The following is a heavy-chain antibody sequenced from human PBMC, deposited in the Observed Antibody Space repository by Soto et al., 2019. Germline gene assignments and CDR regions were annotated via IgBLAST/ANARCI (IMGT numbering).Heavy chain of an antibody. CDR1: GGSISRGDDY. CDR3: ARVPLTWYGRAG. V-gene: IGHV4-30-4*01. J-gene: IGHJ6*02. CDR2: IFYTGST. Sequence: QVQLQESGPGLVKPSQTLSLTCTVSGGSISRGDDYWSWIRQSPGTCLEWSAYIFYTGSTYYNPSLRSRLAISVDTSNTQFSLKPSSVTAADAAVYYTARVPLTWYGRAGWGQGTTVNVPS. D-gene: IGHD7-27*01.